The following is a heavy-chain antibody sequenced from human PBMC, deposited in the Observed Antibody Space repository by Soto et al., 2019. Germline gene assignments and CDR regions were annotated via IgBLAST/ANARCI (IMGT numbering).Heavy chain of an antibody. J-gene: IGHJ6*02. CDR1: GASLSDNY. CDR2: INHSGNT. V-gene: IGHV4-34*01. D-gene: IGHD6-6*01. CDR3: AGREFASSSFHYYYYAVDV. Sequence: SETLSLTCAVYGASLSDNYCNWLRQPPGKGLEWIGEINHSGNTNYNPSLRSRVTISIDTSKNQLSLNLRSVSAADTAVYYCAGREFASSSFHYYYYAVDVWGQGTTVT.